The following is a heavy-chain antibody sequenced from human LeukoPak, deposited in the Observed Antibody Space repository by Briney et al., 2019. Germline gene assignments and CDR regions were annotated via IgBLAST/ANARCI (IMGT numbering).Heavy chain of an antibody. J-gene: IGHJ5*02. D-gene: IGHD3-22*01. CDR3: ARGEPAAYYYDSSGSPPSWFDP. CDR1: GYTFTSYG. CDR2: ISAYNGNT. V-gene: IGHV1-18*01. Sequence: GASVKVSCKASGYTFTSYGISWVRQAPGQGLEWMGWISAYNGNTNYAQKLQGRVTMTTDTSTSTAYMELRSLRSDDTAVYYCARGEPAAYYYDSSGSPPSWFDPWGQGTLVTVSS.